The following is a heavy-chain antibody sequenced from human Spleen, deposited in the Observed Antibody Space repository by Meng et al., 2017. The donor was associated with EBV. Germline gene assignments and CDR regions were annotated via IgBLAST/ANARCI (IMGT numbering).Heavy chain of an antibody. CDR2: MNPNSGNT. V-gene: IGHV1-8*01. CDR1: GYTFTNYD. D-gene: IGHD4-23*01. J-gene: IGHJ4*02. Sequence: QWQVVQCGAEVRMRGAAVKVSGKASGYTFTNYDINWVRQATGQGLEWMGWMNPNSGNTGSAQKFQGRVTITRNTSISTAYMELSSLKSEDTAVYYCSTYGGTDFDYWGLGTLVTVSS. CDR3: STYGGTDFDY.